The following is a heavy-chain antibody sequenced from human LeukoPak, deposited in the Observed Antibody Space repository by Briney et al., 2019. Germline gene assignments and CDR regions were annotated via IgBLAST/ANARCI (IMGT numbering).Heavy chain of an antibody. V-gene: IGHV3-9*01. CDR3: AKGINGYSSGWYEF. CDR1: GFTFDDFG. Sequence: GGSLRLSCEGSGFTFDDFGMHWVRQAPGKGLEWVSGISWNSGTIGYADSVKGRFTISRDNAKNSLYLQMNSLRAEDTALYYCAKGINGYSSGWYEFWGQGTLVTVSS. CDR2: ISWNSGTI. D-gene: IGHD2-15*01. J-gene: IGHJ5*01.